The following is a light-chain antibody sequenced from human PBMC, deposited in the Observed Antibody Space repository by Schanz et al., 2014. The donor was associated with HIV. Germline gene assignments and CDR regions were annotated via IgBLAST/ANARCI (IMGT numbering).Light chain of an antibody. CDR3: AAWDDSLNGWV. CDR2: EVS. J-gene: IGLJ3*02. Sequence: QSALTQPPSASGSRGQSVTISCTGTSSDVGHYDYVSWYQQHPGKAPKLMIYEVSKRPSGVPDRFSGSGSGTSASLAISGLRSEDEADYHCAAWDDSLNGWVFGGGTKPTVL. CDR1: SSDVGHYDY. V-gene: IGLV2-8*01.